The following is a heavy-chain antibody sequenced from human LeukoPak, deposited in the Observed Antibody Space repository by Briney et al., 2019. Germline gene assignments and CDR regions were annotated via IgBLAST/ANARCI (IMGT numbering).Heavy chain of an antibody. CDR2: IYPGDSDT. CDR3: ARLPQWGGTYHFDY. J-gene: IGHJ4*02. Sequence: GESLKISCKGSGYSFTNHWIGWVSQMPGKGLEWMGIIYPGDSDTRYSPSFQGQVTIAAAKSISTAYLQWSSLTASDTAMYYCARLPQWGGTYHFDYWGQGTLLTVSS. D-gene: IGHD1-26*01. CDR1: GYSFTNHW. V-gene: IGHV5-51*01.